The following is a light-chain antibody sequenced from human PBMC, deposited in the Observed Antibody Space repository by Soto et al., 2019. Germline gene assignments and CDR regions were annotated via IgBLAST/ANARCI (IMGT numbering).Light chain of an antibody. CDR3: SSYTTSNTRQIV. CDR1: SSDVGGYNY. CDR2: DVS. V-gene: IGLV2-14*03. Sequence: SALTQPASGSGSPGQSITISCSGTSSDVGGYNYVSWYQHHPGKAPKLMIYDVSNRPSGVSNRFSGSKSGNTASLTISGLQPEDEADYYCSSYTTSNTRQIVLGTGTKVTVL. J-gene: IGLJ1*01.